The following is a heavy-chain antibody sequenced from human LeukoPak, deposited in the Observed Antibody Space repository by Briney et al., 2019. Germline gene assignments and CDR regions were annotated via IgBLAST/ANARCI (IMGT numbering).Heavy chain of an antibody. Sequence: SETLSLTYAVYGGSFSGYYWSWIRQPPGKGLEWIGEINHSGSTNYNPSLKSRVTISVDTSKNQFSLKLSSVTAADTAVYYCARSWRGYGPSNWFDPWGQGTLVTVSS. CDR1: GGSFSGYY. CDR2: INHSGST. CDR3: ARSWRGYGPSNWFDP. D-gene: IGHD5-18*01. J-gene: IGHJ5*02. V-gene: IGHV4-34*01.